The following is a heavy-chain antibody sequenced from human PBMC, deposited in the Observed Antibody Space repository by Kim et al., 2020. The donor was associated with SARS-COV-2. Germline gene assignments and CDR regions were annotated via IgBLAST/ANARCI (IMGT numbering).Heavy chain of an antibody. Sequence: GGSLRLSCAASGFTFSTYPMIWVRQAPGKGLEWVSGLSGSGASTYYADSVRGRFTISRDNSKNTLFLQMNSLRVEDTAFYYCVKGSGAVAGTMVWGQGTLVTVSS. J-gene: IGHJ4*02. CDR3: VKGSGAVAGTMV. CDR2: LSGSGAST. CDR1: GFTFSTYP. D-gene: IGHD6-19*01. V-gene: IGHV3-23*01.